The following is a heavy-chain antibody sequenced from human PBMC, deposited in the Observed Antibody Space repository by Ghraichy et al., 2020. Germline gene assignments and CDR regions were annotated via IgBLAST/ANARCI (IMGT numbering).Heavy chain of an antibody. CDR1: GGSFSGYY. CDR3: VRAYRFGGGRCSTWDS. Sequence: SQTLSLTCAVYGGSFSGYYWSWIRQPPGKGLEWIGEINHGGTTNYNPSLKSRVTMSLDTSENQFSLKLTSVTAADTALYFCVRAYRFGGGRCSTWDSWGQGTLVTVSS. D-gene: IGHD2-15*01. CDR2: INHGGTT. V-gene: IGHV4-34*01. J-gene: IGHJ5*02.